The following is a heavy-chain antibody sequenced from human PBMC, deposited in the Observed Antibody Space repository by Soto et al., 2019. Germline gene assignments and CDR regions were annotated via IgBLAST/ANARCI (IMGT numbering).Heavy chain of an antibody. CDR3: ARGGIISHYYYYYMDV. J-gene: IGHJ6*03. Sequence: ASVKLSCKASGGTFSSYTISWVRQAPGQGLEWMGRIIPILGIANYAQKFQGRVTITADKSTSTAYMELSSLRSENTAVYYCARGGIISHYYYYYMDVWGKGTTVTVSS. V-gene: IGHV1-69*02. D-gene: IGHD3-3*02. CDR2: IIPILGIA. CDR1: GGTFSSYT.